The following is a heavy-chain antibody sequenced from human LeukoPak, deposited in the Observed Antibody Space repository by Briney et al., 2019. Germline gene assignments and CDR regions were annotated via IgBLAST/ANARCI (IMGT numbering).Heavy chain of an antibody. V-gene: IGHV5-51*01. J-gene: IGHJ4*02. CDR3: ARLGLESYGSAGYYYLDY. CDR2: IYPGDSDT. Sequence: GESLKISCTGSGYSFTNYWIGWGRQLPGQGLEWIGTIYPGDSDTRYRPSFQGQVTISADKSISTAYLQWSSLKASDTAIYYCARLGLESYGSAGYYYLDYWGQGALVTVSS. CDR1: GYSFTNYW. D-gene: IGHD3-9*01.